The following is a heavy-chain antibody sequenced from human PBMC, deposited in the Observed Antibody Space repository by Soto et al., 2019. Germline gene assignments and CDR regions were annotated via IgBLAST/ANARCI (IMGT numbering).Heavy chain of an antibody. CDR2: IIPIFGTA. J-gene: IGHJ6*02. Sequence: SVKVSCKASGGTFSSYAISWVRQAPGQGLEWMGGIIPIFGTANYAQKFQGRVTITADESTSTAYMELSSLRSEDTAVYYCARGEHYDFWSGYYAYYYGMDVWGQGTTVTVSS. CDR1: GGTFSSYA. CDR3: ARGEHYDFWSGYYAYYYGMDV. V-gene: IGHV1-69*13. D-gene: IGHD3-3*01.